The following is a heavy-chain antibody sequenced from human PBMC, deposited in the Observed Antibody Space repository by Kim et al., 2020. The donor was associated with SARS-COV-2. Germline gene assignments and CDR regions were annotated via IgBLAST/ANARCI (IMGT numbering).Heavy chain of an antibody. CDR3: ARRAFYDGAAYYLNWYFDP. D-gene: IGHD3-22*01. V-gene: IGHV5-10-1*01. J-gene: IGHJ2*01. CDR2: IDPSDSST. Sequence: GESLKISCQGSGYSFSNYYIAWVRQMPGKGLEWMGRIDPSDSSTKYSPSFQGHVTISADKSTSTAYLQWSSLKASDTGIYYCARRAFYDGAAYYLNWYFDPWGRGTRVTVSS. CDR1: GYSFSNYY.